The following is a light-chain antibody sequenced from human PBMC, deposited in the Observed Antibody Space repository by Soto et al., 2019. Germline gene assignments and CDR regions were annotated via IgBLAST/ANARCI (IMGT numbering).Light chain of an antibody. CDR2: GAS. V-gene: IGKV3-20*01. CDR1: PSVTSSY. Sequence: EIVLTQSPGTLSLSPGERATLSCSARPSVTSSYLAWYQQKPGQAPRLLIYGASSRATGIPDRFSGSGSGTDLNLTISRLEPEDFAVYYCQQYGSSPYTFGQGTKLEIK. CDR3: QQYGSSPYT. J-gene: IGKJ2*01.